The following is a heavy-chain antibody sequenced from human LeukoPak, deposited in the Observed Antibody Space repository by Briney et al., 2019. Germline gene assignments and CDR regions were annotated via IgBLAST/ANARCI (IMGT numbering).Heavy chain of an antibody. CDR2: ISSEGSNT. V-gene: IGHV3-30*04. CDR1: GFTFSNFA. CDR3: ARPGLGIGAADLGDDAFDV. D-gene: IGHD6-13*01. J-gene: IGHJ3*01. Sequence: GSLRLSCAASGFTFSNFAMHWVRQAPGKGLESVAVISSEGSNTYYADSVKGRLTITRDNSEKTVFLQMNSLSAEDTAMYFCARPGLGIGAADLGDDAFDVWGQGTMVTVSS.